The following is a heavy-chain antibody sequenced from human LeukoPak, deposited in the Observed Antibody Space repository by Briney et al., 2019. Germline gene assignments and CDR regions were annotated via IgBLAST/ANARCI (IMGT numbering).Heavy chain of an antibody. D-gene: IGHD3-16*01. CDR2: INHSGST. Sequence: PSETLSLTCAVYGGSFSGYYWSWIRQPPGKGLEWIGEINHSGSTNYNPSLKSRVTISVDTSKNQFSLKLSSVTAADTAVYYCARADRVDGGPYLIGPWGQGTLVTVSS. J-gene: IGHJ5*02. CDR3: ARADRVDGGPYLIGP. CDR1: GGSFSGYY. V-gene: IGHV4-34*01.